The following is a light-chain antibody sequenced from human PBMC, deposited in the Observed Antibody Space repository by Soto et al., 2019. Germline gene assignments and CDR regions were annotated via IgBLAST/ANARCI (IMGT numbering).Light chain of an antibody. V-gene: IGKV1-33*01. Sequence: DIQMTPFPSSLSASFGDRGTITCQASHDISNYLNWYQQKPGKAPNLLIYEESNLQTGIPSRFSGSRSGTEFTFTISSLQPEDVGTYYCQQYDNLPLTFGGGTKVDIK. CDR3: QQYDNLPLT. CDR2: EES. CDR1: HDISNY. J-gene: IGKJ4*01.